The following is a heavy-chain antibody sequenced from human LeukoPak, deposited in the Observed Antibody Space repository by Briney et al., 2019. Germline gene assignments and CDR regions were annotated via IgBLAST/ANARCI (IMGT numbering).Heavy chain of an antibody. J-gene: IGHJ6*03. CDR1: GGSISSGSYY. CDR2: IYTSGST. Sequence: SETLSLTCTVSGGSISSGSYYWSWIRQPAGKGLEWIGRIYTSGSTNYNPSLKSRVTISVDTSKNQFSLKLSSVTAADTAVYYCARERGGEPTPYMDVWGKGTTVTVSS. D-gene: IGHD3-16*01. CDR3: ARERGGEPTPYMDV. V-gene: IGHV4-61*02.